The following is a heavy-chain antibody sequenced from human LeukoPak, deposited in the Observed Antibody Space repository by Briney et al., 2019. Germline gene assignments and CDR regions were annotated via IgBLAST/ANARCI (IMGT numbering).Heavy chain of an antibody. V-gene: IGHV3-48*03. D-gene: IGHD3-22*01. CDR2: ISSSGSTI. CDR3: ARGSGYMIWYFDP. Sequence: GGSLRLYCAASGFTFSSYEMNWVRQAPGKGLEWVSYISSSGSTIYYADSVKGRFTISRDNAKNSLYLQMNSLRAEDTAVYYCARGSGYMIWYFDPWGRGTLVTVSS. J-gene: IGHJ2*01. CDR1: GFTFSSYE.